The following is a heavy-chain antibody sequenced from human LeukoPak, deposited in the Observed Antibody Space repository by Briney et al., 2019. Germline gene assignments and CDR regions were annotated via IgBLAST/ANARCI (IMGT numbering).Heavy chain of an antibody. CDR2: INHSGST. D-gene: IGHD3-9*01. CDR3: ARGLVGSEADILTGYYRYFDY. J-gene: IGHJ4*02. CDR1: GGSISSSSYY. Sequence: SETLSLTCTVSGGSISSSSYYWGWIRQPPGKGLEWIGEINHSGSTNYNPSLKSRVTISVDTSKNQFSLKLSSVTAADTAVYYCARGLVGSEADILTGYYRYFDYWGQGTLVTVSS. V-gene: IGHV4-39*07.